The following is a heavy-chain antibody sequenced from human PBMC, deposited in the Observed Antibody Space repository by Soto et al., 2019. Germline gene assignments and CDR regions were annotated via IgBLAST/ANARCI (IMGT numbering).Heavy chain of an antibody. CDR1: GYAFNNYG. Sequence: GGSLRLSCTVSGYAFNNYGINWVRQAPGKGLEWVSSISKSDYTYYSDSVKGRFAISRDNAKSSVSLQMNTLRVEDTAVYYCAREDSIIIPAVSDFWGQGTLVTVSS. V-gene: IGHV3-21*01. CDR3: AREDSIIIPAVSDF. D-gene: IGHD2-2*01. J-gene: IGHJ4*02. CDR2: ISKSDYT.